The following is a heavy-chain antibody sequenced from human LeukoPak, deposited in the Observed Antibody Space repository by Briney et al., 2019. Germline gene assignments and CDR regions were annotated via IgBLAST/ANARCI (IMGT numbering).Heavy chain of an antibody. D-gene: IGHD4-17*01. Sequence: ASVKVSCKASGYTFTSYGISWVRQAPGQGLEWMGWISAYNGNTNHAQKLQGRVTMTTDTSTSTAYMELRSLRSDDTAVYYCARGWDDYGDYVPPDYWGQGTLVTVSS. CDR3: ARGWDDYGDYVPPDY. CDR1: GYTFTSYG. CDR2: ISAYNGNT. J-gene: IGHJ4*02. V-gene: IGHV1-18*01.